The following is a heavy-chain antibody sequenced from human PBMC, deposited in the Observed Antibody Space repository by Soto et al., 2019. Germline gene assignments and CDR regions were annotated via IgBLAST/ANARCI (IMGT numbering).Heavy chain of an antibody. Sequence: GRSLRLSCAASGFTFSSYWMSWVRQAPGKGLEWVANIKQDGSEKYYVDSVKGRFTISRDNANNSLYLPMNSLRAEDSAVYYCARDLGGSFDYWGQGTLVTLSS. J-gene: IGHJ4*02. CDR1: GFTFSSYW. CDR2: IKQDGSEK. CDR3: ARDLGGSFDY. D-gene: IGHD1-26*01. V-gene: IGHV3-7*01.